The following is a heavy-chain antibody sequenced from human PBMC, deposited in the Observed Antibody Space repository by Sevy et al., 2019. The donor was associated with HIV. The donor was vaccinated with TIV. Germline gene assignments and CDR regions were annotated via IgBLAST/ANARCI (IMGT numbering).Heavy chain of an antibody. D-gene: IGHD1-1*01. V-gene: IGHV4-59*01. J-gene: IGHJ4*02. CDR1: GGSISSYF. Sequence: SETLSLTCSVSGGSISSYFWTWVRQSPGKGLEWIGNIYFPGNTDYSPSLKSRVSLSLDTSKSQFSLTLNTVTAAETAVYYCARDSTTRPRVLDYWGQGTLVTVSS. CDR3: ARDSTTRPRVLDY. CDR2: IYFPGNT.